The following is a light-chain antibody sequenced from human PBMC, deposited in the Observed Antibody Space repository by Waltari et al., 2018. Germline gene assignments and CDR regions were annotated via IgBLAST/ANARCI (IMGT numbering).Light chain of an antibody. CDR2: KAS. J-gene: IGKJ2*03. CDR3: LQYTSSPYS. Sequence: DIQMTQSPSSLSASVGDTVTITCRASESISNWLDWYQQKTGKAHKLLIYKASSLQSGVPSSFSVCVSGTDFTLTIRSLQPEDLATYYCLQYTSSPYSFGQGTKVEIK. V-gene: IGKV1-12*01. CDR1: ESISNW.